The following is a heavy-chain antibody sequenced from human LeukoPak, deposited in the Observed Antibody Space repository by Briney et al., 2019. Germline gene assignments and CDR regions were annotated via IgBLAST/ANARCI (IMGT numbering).Heavy chain of an antibody. CDR3: ATLGHVDIVATMRGPDFDY. CDR1: GYTLTELS. D-gene: IGHD5-12*01. J-gene: IGHJ4*02. CDR2: FDPEDGET. Sequence: SVKVSCXVSGYTLTELSMHWVRQAPGKGLEWMGGFDPEDGETIYAQKFQGRVTMTEDTSTDTAYMELSSLRSEDTAVYYCATLGHVDIVATMRGPDFDYWGQGTLVTVSS. V-gene: IGHV1-24*01.